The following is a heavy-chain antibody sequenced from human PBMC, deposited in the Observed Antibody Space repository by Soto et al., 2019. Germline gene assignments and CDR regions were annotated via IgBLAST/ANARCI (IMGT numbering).Heavy chain of an antibody. D-gene: IGHD1-26*01. CDR1: GGTFSSYA. CDR2: IIPIFGTA. CDR3: ASSRRGGAIIVGATTWFDP. V-gene: IGHV1-69*01. Sequence: QVQLVQSGAEVKKPGSSVKVSCKASGGTFSSYAISWVRQAPGQGLEWMGGIIPIFGTANYVQKFQGRVTITADESTSTAYMELSSLRSEDTAVYYCASSRRGGAIIVGATTWFDPWGQGTLVTVSS. J-gene: IGHJ5*02.